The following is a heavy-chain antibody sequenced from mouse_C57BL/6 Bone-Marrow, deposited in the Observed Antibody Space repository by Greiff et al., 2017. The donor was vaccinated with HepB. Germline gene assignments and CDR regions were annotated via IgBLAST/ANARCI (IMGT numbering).Heavy chain of an antibody. D-gene: IGHD2-5*01. CDR2: INPYNGGT. CDR3: ARGHYSNSWFAY. J-gene: IGHJ3*01. Sequence: EVQLQQSGPVLVKPGASVKMSCKASGYTFTDYYMNWVKQSHGKSLEWIGVINPYNGGTSYNQKFKGKATLTVDKSSSTAYMELNSLTSEDSAVYYCARGHYSNSWFAYWGQGTLVTVSA. V-gene: IGHV1-19*01. CDR1: GYTFTDYY.